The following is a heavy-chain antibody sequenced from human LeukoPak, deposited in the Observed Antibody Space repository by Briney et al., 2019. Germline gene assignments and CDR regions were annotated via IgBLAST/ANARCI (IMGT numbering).Heavy chain of an antibody. CDR2: IHYTGTT. CDR3: ARRSLERDTYYFDY. Sequence: SETLSLTCDVSGGSISSHYWDWIRQPPGKGLEWIGYIHYTGTTNYNPSLKSRVTISVDTSKKQFSLQLTSVTAADTAVYYCARRSLERDTYYFDYWGQGTLVTVSS. D-gene: IGHD3-3*01. J-gene: IGHJ4*02. V-gene: IGHV4-59*08. CDR1: GGSISSHY.